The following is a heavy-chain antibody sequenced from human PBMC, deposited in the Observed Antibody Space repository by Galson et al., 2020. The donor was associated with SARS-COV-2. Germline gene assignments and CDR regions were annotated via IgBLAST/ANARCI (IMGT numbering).Heavy chain of an antibody. Sequence: SETLSLTCTVSGGSISSGGYYWSWIRQHPGKGLEWIGYIYYSGSTYYNPSLKSRVTISVDTSKNQFSLKLSSVTAADTAVYYCARTLALRGYSGYGRYFDYWGQGTLVTVSS. CDR2: IYYSGST. CDR3: ARTLALRGYSGYGRYFDY. CDR1: GGSISSGGYY. D-gene: IGHD5-12*01. J-gene: IGHJ4*02. V-gene: IGHV4-31*03.